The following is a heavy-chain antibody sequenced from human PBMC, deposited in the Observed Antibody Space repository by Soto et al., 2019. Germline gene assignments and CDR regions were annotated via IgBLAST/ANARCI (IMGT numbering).Heavy chain of an antibody. CDR3: ARGGGYSYGTINDAFDI. V-gene: IGHV3-21*01. J-gene: IGHJ3*02. CDR2: ISSSSSYI. Sequence: GSLRLSCAASGFTFSSCSMNWGRQAPGKGLEWVASISSSSSYIYYADSVKGRFTISRDNAKNSLYLQMNSLRAEDTAVYYCARGGGYSYGTINDAFDIWGQGTMVTVSS. CDR1: GFTFSSCS. D-gene: IGHD5-18*01.